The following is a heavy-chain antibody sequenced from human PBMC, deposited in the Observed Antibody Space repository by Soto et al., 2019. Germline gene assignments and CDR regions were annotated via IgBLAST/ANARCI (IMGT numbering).Heavy chain of an antibody. CDR2: ISGSSRYT. CDR3: ARHTSGWHYYDY. D-gene: IGHD6-19*01. CDR1: GFNFSDHY. J-gene: IGHJ4*02. Sequence: GSLRLSCAASGFNFSDHYMNWVRQAPGKGLEWVSYISGSSRYTNFADSVKGRFTISRDNAKNSLYLQMNSLRVEDTAVYYCARHTSGWHYYDYWGQGTPVTVSS. V-gene: IGHV3-11*06.